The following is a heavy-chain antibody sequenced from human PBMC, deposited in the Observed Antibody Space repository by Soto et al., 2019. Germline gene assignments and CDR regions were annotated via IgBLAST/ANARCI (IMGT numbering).Heavy chain of an antibody. CDR2: FHNSGNP. CDR3: ARFCGDCSGTFFDY. V-gene: IGHV4-59*12. D-gene: IGHD2-21*02. CDR1: GGSISGYH. Sequence: TSETLSLTCSISGGSISGYHWNWIRQTPGKGVEWIGYFHNSGNPKYSPSFQGHVTISGDESISTVFLQWTSLQASDTAVYYCARFCGDCSGTFFDYWGQGALVTVSS. J-gene: IGHJ4*02.